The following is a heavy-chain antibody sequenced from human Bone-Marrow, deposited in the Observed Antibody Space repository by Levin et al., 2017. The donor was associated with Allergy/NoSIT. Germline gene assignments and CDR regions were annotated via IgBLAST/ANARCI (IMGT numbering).Heavy chain of an antibody. CDR3: ARAEGGSYLGVDYYYGMDV. CDR2: ISSSGSTI. J-gene: IGHJ6*02. CDR1: GFTFSDYY. D-gene: IGHD1-26*01. Sequence: TGESLKISCAASGFTFSDYYMSWIRQAPGKGLEWVSYISSSGSTIYYADSVKGRFTISRDNAKNSLYLQMNSLRAEDTAVYYCARAEGGSYLGVDYYYGMDVWGQGTTVTVSS. V-gene: IGHV3-11*01.